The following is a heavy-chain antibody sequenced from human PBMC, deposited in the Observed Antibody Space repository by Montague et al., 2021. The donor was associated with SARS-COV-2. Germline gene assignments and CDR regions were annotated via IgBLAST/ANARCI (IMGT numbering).Heavy chain of an antibody. D-gene: IGHD6-13*01. CDR3: ARGSSSWYGQNYFDY. Sequence: SLRLSCAASGFTFDDYGMSWVRQAPGKGLEWVSGINWNGGSTGYSDSLNGRFTISRDNAKNSLYLQMNSLRAEDTALYHCARGSSSWYGQNYFDYWGQGTLVTVSS. J-gene: IGHJ4*02. CDR1: GFTFDDYG. V-gene: IGHV3-20*01. CDR2: INWNGGST.